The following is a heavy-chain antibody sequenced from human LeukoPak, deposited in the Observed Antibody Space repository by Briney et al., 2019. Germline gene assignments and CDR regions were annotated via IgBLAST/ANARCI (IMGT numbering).Heavy chain of an antibody. V-gene: IGHV4-31*03. Sequence: SETLSLTCTVSGGSISSGGYYWRWIRQHPGQGLEWIGYVYYSGSTYYNPSLKSRVTISVDTSKNQVSLKLSSVIAADTAVYYCARGNPSGGSCYYDYWGQGTLVTVSS. CDR1: GGSISSGGYY. J-gene: IGHJ4*02. D-gene: IGHD2-15*01. CDR3: ARGNPSGGSCYYDY. CDR2: VYYSGST.